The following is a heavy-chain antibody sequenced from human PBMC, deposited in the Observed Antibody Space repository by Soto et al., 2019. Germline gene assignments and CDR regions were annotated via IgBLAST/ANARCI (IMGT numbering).Heavy chain of an antibody. J-gene: IGHJ4*02. CDR1: GFTFSSYA. V-gene: IGHV3-30-3*01. D-gene: IGHD6-19*01. CDR3: ARGHSSGWYTFDY. CDR2: ISYDGSNK. Sequence: QVQLVESGGGVVQPGRSLRLSCAASGFTFSSYAMHWVRQAPGKGLEWVAVISYDGSNKYYADSVKGRFTISRDNSKNTWYLQMNSLRAEDTAVYYCARGHSSGWYTFDYWGQGTLVTVSS.